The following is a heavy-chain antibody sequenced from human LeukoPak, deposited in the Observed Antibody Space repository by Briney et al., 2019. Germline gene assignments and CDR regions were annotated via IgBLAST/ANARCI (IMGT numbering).Heavy chain of an antibody. V-gene: IGHV4-38-2*02. CDR2: IYHSGST. Sequence: SETLSLTCTVSGYSISSGYYWGWIRQPPVKGLEWIGSIYHSGSTYYNPSLKSRVTISVDTSKNQFSLKLSSVTAADTAVYYCARDSGPYSSSWYGTNWFDPWGQGTLVTVSS. J-gene: IGHJ5*02. CDR3: ARDSGPYSSSWYGTNWFDP. D-gene: IGHD6-13*01. CDR1: GYSISSGYY.